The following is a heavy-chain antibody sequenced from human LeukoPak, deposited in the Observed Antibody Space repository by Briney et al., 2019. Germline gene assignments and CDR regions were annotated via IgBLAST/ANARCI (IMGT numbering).Heavy chain of an antibody. J-gene: IGHJ4*02. Sequence: PSETLSLTCAVYVDTFSGYYWSWVRQPPGKGLEWIGEINHSGNTNYNPSLKSQVTISIDTSKNQFSLKLSSVTAADTAIYYCARPFLRFSSGWHFDYWGQGILVTVSS. CDR3: ARPFLRFSSGWHFDY. CDR2: INHSGNT. D-gene: IGHD6-19*01. V-gene: IGHV4-34*01. CDR1: VDTFSGYY.